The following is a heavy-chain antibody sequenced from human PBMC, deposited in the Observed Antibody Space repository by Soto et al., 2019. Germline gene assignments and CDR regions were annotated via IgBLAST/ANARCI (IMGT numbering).Heavy chain of an antibody. Sequence: ASVKVSCKASGYTFTAYYLHWVRQASGQGLEWMGWINSNSGATNYAQKFQGRVTMARDTSISTAYMELSGLRSDDTAVYYCARESLVTGTRHFDYWGQGTLVTVSS. D-gene: IGHD1-7*01. CDR2: INSNSGAT. V-gene: IGHV1-2*02. CDR3: ARESLVTGTRHFDY. CDR1: GYTFTAYY. J-gene: IGHJ4*02.